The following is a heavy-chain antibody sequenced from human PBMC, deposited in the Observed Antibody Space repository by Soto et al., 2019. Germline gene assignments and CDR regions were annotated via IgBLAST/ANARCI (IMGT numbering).Heavy chain of an antibody. CDR3: ARGEDIVLMVYAILTNYYYYMDV. J-gene: IGHJ6*03. Sequence: GASVKVSCKASGYTFTSYDINWVRQATGQGLEWMGWMNPNSGNTGYAQKFQGRVTMTRNTSISTAYMELSSLRSEDTAVYYCARGEDIVLMVYAILTNYYYYMDVWGKGTTVNVSS. CDR1: GYTFTSYD. D-gene: IGHD2-8*01. CDR2: MNPNSGNT. V-gene: IGHV1-8*01.